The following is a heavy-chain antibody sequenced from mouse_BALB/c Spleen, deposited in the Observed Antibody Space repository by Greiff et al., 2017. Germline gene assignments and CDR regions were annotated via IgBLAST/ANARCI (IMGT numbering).Heavy chain of an antibody. J-gene: IGHJ3*01. CDR3: ARENDYDDGAWFAY. Sequence: QVQLKESGPGLVAPSQSLSITCTVSGFSLTGYGVNWVRQPPGKGLEWLGMIWGDGSTDYNSALKSRLSISKDNSKSQVFLKMISLQTDDTARYYCARENDYDDGAWFAYWGQGTLVTVSA. D-gene: IGHD2-4*01. V-gene: IGHV2-6-7*01. CDR2: IWGDGST. CDR1: GFSLTGYG.